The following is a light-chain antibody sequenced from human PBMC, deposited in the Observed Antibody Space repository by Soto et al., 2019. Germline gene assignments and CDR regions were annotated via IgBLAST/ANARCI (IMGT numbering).Light chain of an antibody. Sequence: EIVLTQSPGTLSLSPGEGATLSCRASQSVPKNYLGWYKQKTGQAPMLLIYDASNRATDVPERFSGSGSETDFTLTISGLEPEDFAVYYCQQYDTAPLTFGGGTKLEIK. J-gene: IGKJ4*01. CDR3: QQYDTAPLT. V-gene: IGKV3-20*01. CDR2: DAS. CDR1: QSVPKNY.